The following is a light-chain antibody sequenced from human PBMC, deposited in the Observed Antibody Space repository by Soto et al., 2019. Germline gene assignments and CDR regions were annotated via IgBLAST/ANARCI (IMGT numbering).Light chain of an antibody. Sequence: DIQMTQSPSSLSASIGDRVTITCQASQDIGNSLNWYQQKSGKAPNLQIYDVSRLGAGVPSRFSGSGCRTNFRLTISSLQREDIATYYCQPFGRVPLTFGGGTKVEIK. CDR2: DVS. J-gene: IGKJ4*01. CDR3: QPFGRVPLT. V-gene: IGKV1-33*01. CDR1: QDIGNS.